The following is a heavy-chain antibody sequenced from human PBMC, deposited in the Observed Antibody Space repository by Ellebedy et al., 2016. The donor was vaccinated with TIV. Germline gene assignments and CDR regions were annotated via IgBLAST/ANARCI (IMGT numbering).Heavy chain of an antibody. CDR2: IYYSGST. CDR3: ARHHTVERGAIDY. Sequence: MPSETLSLTCTVSGGSISRSSYYWGWVRQPPGKGLEWIASIYYSGSTYYNPYLKSRLTMSIDTSKNQFSLNLISVTAADTTVYYCARHHTVERGAIDYWGQGTLVTVSS. CDR1: GGSISRSSYY. J-gene: IGHJ4*02. D-gene: IGHD1-1*01. V-gene: IGHV4-39*01.